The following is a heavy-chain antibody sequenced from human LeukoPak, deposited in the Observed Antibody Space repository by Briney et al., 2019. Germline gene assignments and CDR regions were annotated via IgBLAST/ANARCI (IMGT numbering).Heavy chain of an antibody. D-gene: IGHD2-15*01. Sequence: SETLSLTCAVYGGSFSGYYWSWIRQPPGKGLEWIGEINHSGSTNYNPSLKSRVTISVDTSKNQFSLKLSSVTAADTAVYYCAREVVADDAFDIWGQGTMVTVSS. V-gene: IGHV4-34*01. J-gene: IGHJ3*02. CDR3: AREVVADDAFDI. CDR1: GGSFSGYY. CDR2: INHSGST.